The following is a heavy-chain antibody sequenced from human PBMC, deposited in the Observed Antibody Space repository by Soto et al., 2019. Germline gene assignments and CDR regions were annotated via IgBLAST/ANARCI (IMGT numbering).Heavy chain of an antibody. V-gene: IGHV4-39*01. CDR2: IYYSVST. CDR3: ARHGPIPRYSSGWLYFDY. D-gene: IGHD6-19*01. Sequence: SETLSLTCTVSGGSISSSSYYWGWIRQPPGKGLEWIGSIYYSVSTYYNPSLKSRVTISVDTSKNQFSLKLSSVTAADTAVYYCARHGPIPRYSSGWLYFDYWGQGTLVTVSS. J-gene: IGHJ4*02. CDR1: GGSISSSSYY.